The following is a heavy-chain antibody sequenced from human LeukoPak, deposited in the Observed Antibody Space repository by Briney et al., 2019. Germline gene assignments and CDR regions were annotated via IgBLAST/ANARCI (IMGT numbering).Heavy chain of an antibody. CDR1: GGSISSSSYY. J-gene: IGHJ3*02. D-gene: IGHD3-16*01. CDR3: ARGERLGPDI. V-gene: IGHV4-61*05. Sequence: SETLSLTCTVSGGSISSSSYYWGWIRQSPGKGLEWIGYIFYSGTTNYNPSFKSRVTISIDSPKNQFSLKLTSVTAADTAVYYCARGERLGPDIWGQGTMVTVSS. CDR2: IFYSGTT.